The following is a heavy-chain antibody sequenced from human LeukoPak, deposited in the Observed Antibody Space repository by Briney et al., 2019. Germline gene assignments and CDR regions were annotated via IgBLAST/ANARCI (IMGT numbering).Heavy chain of an antibody. Sequence: SQTLSLTFAISGDSVSINSAAWNWLRQSPSRGLEWLGRTYYRSKWYNDYAVSVKSRITINPDPSKNQFSLQLNSVTPEDTAVYYCARRTGYYFDYWGQGTLVTVSS. D-gene: IGHD1-14*01. CDR1: GDSVSINSAA. V-gene: IGHV6-1*01. CDR3: ARRTGYYFDY. J-gene: IGHJ4*02. CDR2: TYYRSKWYN.